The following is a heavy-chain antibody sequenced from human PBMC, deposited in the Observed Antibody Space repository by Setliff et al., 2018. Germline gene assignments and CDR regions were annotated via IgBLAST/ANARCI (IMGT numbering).Heavy chain of an antibody. Sequence: PGESLKISCQGSGYKSADFWIGWVRQMPGKGLEWMGIIYPDDSDTRYSPSFQGQVTLSADKSTNTAYLQWSSLAASDAAMYYCARASTSSFFVYFDFWGQGTQVTVS. CDR2: IYPDDSDT. D-gene: IGHD2-2*01. CDR1: GYKSADFW. V-gene: IGHV5-51*01. J-gene: IGHJ4*02. CDR3: ARASTSSFFVYFDF.